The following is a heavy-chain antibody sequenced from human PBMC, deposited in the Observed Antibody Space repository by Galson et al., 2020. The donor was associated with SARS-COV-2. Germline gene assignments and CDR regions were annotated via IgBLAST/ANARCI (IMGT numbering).Heavy chain of an antibody. D-gene: IGHD3-22*01. J-gene: IGHJ4*02. CDR3: AKSQYYYDSSGGYYYGGNFGY. Sequence: GETLKISCAASGFTYFSYAMSWVRQAPGKGLEWVSTISGDGGNKYYADSVKGRFTISRDNSKTTLYLQMNSLRAEDTAVYYCAKSQYYYDSSGGYYYGGNFGYWGQGTLVTVSS. CDR1: GFTYFSYA. CDR2: ISGDGGNK. V-gene: IGHV3-23*01.